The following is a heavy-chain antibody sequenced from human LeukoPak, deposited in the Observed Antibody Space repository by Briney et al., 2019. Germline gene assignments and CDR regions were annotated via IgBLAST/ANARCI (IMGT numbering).Heavy chain of an antibody. Sequence: SETLSLTCTVSGGSINGYYWSWIRQPPGKGLEWIGSIYYSGSTYYNPSLKSRVTISVDTSKNQFSLKLSSVTAADTAVYYCAREIIRLHLFDYWGQGTLVTVSS. J-gene: IGHJ4*02. V-gene: IGHV4-59*12. CDR1: GGSINGYY. CDR2: IYYSGST. D-gene: IGHD3-3*01. CDR3: AREIIRLHLFDY.